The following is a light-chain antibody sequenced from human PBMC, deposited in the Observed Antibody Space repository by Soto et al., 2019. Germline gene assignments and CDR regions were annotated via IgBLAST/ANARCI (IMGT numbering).Light chain of an antibody. J-gene: IGLJ3*02. Sequence: QSALAQPPSASGSPGQSVTISCTGSGSDIGAYNFVSWYQQHPGKAPKLMIFGVTERPSGVPDRFSGSKSGNTASLTVSGLQADDEAVYYCYSYAGRNIWVFGGVPTVTVL. CDR3: YSYAGRNIWV. CDR2: GVT. CDR1: GSDIGAYNF. V-gene: IGLV2-8*01.